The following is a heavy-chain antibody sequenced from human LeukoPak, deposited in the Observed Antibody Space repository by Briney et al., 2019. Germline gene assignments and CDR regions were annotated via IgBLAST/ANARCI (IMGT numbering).Heavy chain of an antibody. Sequence: GGSLRPSCAASGFTFSSYAMSWVRQAPGKGLEWVSAISGSGGSTYYADSVKGRFTISRDNSKNTLYLQMNSLRAEDTAVYYCAKVSDYGDYGFLYNWFDPWGQGTLVTVSS. V-gene: IGHV3-23*01. CDR3: AKVSDYGDYGFLYNWFDP. CDR1: GFTFSSYA. D-gene: IGHD4-17*01. CDR2: ISGSGGST. J-gene: IGHJ5*02.